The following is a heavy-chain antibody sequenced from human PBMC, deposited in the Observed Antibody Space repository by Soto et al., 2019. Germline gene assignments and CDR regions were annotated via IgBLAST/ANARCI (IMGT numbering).Heavy chain of an antibody. J-gene: IGHJ4*02. CDR2: INHSGST. CDR3: ARHPGSGYYDILTGPYFDY. V-gene: IGHV4-34*01. CDR1: GGSFSGYY. D-gene: IGHD3-9*01. Sequence: SETLSLTCAVYGGSFSGYYWSWIRQPPGKGLEWIGEINHSGSTNYNPSLKSRVTISVDTSKNQFSLKLSSVTAADTAVYYCARHPGSGYYDILTGPYFDYWGQGTLVTVSS.